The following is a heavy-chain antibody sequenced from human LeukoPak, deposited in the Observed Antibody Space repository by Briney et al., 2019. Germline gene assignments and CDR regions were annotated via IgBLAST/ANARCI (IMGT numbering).Heavy chain of an antibody. CDR1: GCTFTGYY. J-gene: IGHJ6*03. CDR2: INPNSGGT. CDR3: ARDFGVIVAGYIDV. Sequence: ASVKVSCKASGCTFTGYYMHWVRQAPGQGLEWMGWINPNSGGTNYAQKFQGRVTMTRDTSISTAYMELSRLRSDDTAVYYCARDFGVIVAGYIDVWGKGTTVTVSS. V-gene: IGHV1-2*02. D-gene: IGHD2/OR15-2a*01.